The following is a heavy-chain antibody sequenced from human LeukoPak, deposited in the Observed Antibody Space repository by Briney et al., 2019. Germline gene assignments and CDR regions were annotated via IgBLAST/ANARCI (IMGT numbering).Heavy chain of an antibody. V-gene: IGHV3-23*01. J-gene: IGHJ4*02. CDR2: ISGNGGRT. CDR3: GRSSTANSGPLYY. CDR1: GFRFSNFG. Sequence: GGSLRLSCGASGFRFSNFGMSWVRQAPGKGPEWVSFISGNGGRTDYAESVKGRFTISRDNSKNTLYLQMNSLRAEDTAVYYCGRSSTANSGPLYYWGQGTLVTVSS. D-gene: IGHD3-10*01.